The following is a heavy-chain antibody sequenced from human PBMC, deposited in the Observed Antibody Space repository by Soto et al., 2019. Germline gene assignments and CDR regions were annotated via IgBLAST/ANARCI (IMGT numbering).Heavy chain of an antibody. V-gene: IGHV2-5*02. Sequence: QITLKVSGPTLVKPTQTLTLTCVFSGFSLSTSGVGVGWICQPPGKALERLALIYWDDDKRYSPSLKSRLTVTKDSPKHQVVLTMTNMDSVDTATYYCAHTSAGLSDDAFDFWGQGTMVTVSS. J-gene: IGHJ3*01. CDR2: IYWDDDK. CDR3: AHTSAGLSDDAFDF. CDR1: GFSLSTSGVG. D-gene: IGHD6-25*01.